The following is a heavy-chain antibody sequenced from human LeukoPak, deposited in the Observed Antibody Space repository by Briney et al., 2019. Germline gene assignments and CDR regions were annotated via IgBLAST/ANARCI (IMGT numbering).Heavy chain of an antibody. CDR3: AGGSRWMVVAAWWFDP. J-gene: IGHJ5*02. CDR2: IIPICGKA. D-gene: IGHD2-15*01. CDR1: GRTFRRYA. V-gene: IGHV1-69*13. Sequence: SVKVSCKASGRTFRRYAISWVRQARGQGLEWMGGIIPICGKANYAQKLQGRVTITADESRSTAYMELSSLRSEDTAVYYCAGGSRWMVVAAWWFDPWGQGTLVTVSS.